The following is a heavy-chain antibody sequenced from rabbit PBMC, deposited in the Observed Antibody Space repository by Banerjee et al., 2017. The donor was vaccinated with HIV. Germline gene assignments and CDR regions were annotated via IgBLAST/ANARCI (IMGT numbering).Heavy chain of an antibody. J-gene: IGHJ4*01. D-gene: IGHD4-1*01. CDR1: GFDFSSYG. Sequence: QEQLEESGGGLVKPGGTLTLTCKASGFDFSSYGVSWVRQAPGKGLEWIACINSNTGNTVYASWVKGRFTISKTSSTTVTLQMTSLTAADTATYFCARDLAGVIGWNFDLWGPGTLVTVS. V-gene: IGHV1S45*01. CDR3: ARDLAGVIGWNFDL. CDR2: INSNTGNT.